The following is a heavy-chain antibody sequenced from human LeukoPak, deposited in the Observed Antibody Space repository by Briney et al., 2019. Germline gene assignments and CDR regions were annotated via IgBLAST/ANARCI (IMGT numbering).Heavy chain of an antibody. CDR3: ASESLLLWFGECRRDDY. V-gene: IGHV3-23*01. J-gene: IGHJ4*02. D-gene: IGHD3-10*01. CDR1: GFTSSSYA. Sequence: GSLRLSCAASGFTSSSYAMSWVRQAPGKGLEWVSAISGSGGSTYYADSVKGRFTISRDNSKNTLYLQMNSLRAEDTAVYYCASESLLLWFGECRRDDYWGQGALVTVSS. CDR2: ISGSGGST.